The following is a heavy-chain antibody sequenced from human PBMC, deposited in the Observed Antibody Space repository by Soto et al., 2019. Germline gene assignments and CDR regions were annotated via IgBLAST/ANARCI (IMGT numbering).Heavy chain of an antibody. CDR2: IIPIFGTA. CDR3: ARGTDTAMGRADRYYYYGMDV. V-gene: IGHV1-69*13. Sequence: PSVRVSCKASGGTFSSYAISWVRQAPGQGLEWMGGIIPIFGTANYAQKFQGRVTITADESTSTAYMELSSLRSEDTAVYYCARGTDTAMGRADRYYYYGMDVWGQGTTVKVSS. D-gene: IGHD5-18*01. J-gene: IGHJ6*02. CDR1: GGTFSSYA.